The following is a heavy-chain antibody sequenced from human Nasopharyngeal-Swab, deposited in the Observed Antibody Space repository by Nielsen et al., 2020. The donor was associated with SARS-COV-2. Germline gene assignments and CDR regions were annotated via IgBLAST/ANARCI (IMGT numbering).Heavy chain of an antibody. CDR1: GGSISSSNW. Sequence: SETLSLTCAVSGGSISSSNWWSWVRQPPGKGLEWIGEIYHSGSTNYNPSLKSRVTISVDKSKNQFSLKLSSVTAADTAVYYCAKGPHSSSWYIYYYGMDVWGQGTTVTVSS. CDR2: IYHSGST. D-gene: IGHD6-13*01. V-gene: IGHV4-4*02. CDR3: AKGPHSSSWYIYYYGMDV. J-gene: IGHJ6*02.